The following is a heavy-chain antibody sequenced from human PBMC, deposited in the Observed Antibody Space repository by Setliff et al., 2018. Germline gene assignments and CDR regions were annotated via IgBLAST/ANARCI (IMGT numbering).Heavy chain of an antibody. V-gene: IGHV4-61*01. D-gene: IGHD2-21*02. J-gene: IGHJ4*02. CDR3: ARGGVTAVWDLTD. CDR2: VFFTGDT. CDR1: DDSISSRHYY. Sequence: PSETLSLTCTVSDDSISSRHYYWSWIRQPPGKGLEWIGYVFFTGDTDYNPSLGSRVTISLDRSKTQFSLKLSSVTAADTAVYYCARGGVTAVWDLTDWGQGTLVTVSS.